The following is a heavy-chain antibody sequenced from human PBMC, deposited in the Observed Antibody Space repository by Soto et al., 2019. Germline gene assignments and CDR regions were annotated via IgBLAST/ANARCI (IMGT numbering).Heavy chain of an antibody. Sequence: WETLSLTCAVYVGSFSDYYWSCIRQAPGKWLQWIGEINHSGSANYNPSLKSRVTMSVDTSKNQFSLKLTSVTAADTAMYYCARRGLLEYLPLECWGRATLVPVSS. CDR2: INHSGSA. CDR1: VGSFSDYY. CDR3: ARRGLLEYLPLEC. J-gene: IGHJ4*01. V-gene: IGHV4-34*01. D-gene: IGHD2-2*01.